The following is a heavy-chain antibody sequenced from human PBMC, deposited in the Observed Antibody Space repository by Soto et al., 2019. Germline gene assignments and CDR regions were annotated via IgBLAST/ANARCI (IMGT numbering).Heavy chain of an antibody. Sequence: EVQLLESGGGLVQPGGSLRLSCAASGFTFNNYAMTWVRQAPGKGLEWVSAISGCGDTTSYADSVKGRFTVSRDGSKNPLYLQMGSLRAEHTALYYCAKGRGGSGSLTPRVDFWGQGTLVTVSS. CDR2: ISGCGDTT. CDR1: GFTFNNYA. D-gene: IGHD3-10*01. V-gene: IGHV3-23*01. CDR3: AKGRGGSGSLTPRVDF. J-gene: IGHJ4*02.